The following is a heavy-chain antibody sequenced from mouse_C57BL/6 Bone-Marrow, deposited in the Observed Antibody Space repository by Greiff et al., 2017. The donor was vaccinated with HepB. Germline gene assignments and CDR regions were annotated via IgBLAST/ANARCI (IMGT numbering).Heavy chain of an antibody. V-gene: IGHV3-6*01. Sequence: EVQLQESGPGLVKPSQSLSLTCSVTGYSITSGYYWNWIRQFPGNNLEWMGYISYDGSNNYNPSLKNRISITRDTSKNQFFLKLNSVTTEDTATYCCARDWACFAYWVQGTLVTVSA. CDR3: ARDWACFAY. CDR2: ISYDGSN. J-gene: IGHJ3*01. CDR1: GYSITSGYY.